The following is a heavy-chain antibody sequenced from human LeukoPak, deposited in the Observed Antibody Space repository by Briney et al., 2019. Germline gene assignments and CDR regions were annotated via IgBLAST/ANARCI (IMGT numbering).Heavy chain of an antibody. CDR2: IKEDGGEE. Sequence: PGGSLRLSCATSGFTFSRSWMSWVRQAPGKGLEWVANIKEDGGEEYYVDSVRGRFTISRNNAESSLYLQMNSLRAEDTAVYYCARETSCSGGTCYCASYYYFYGMDVWGQGTTVTVSS. CDR1: GFTFSRSW. J-gene: IGHJ6*02. V-gene: IGHV3-7*01. D-gene: IGHD2-15*01. CDR3: ARETSCSGGTCYCASYYYFYGMDV.